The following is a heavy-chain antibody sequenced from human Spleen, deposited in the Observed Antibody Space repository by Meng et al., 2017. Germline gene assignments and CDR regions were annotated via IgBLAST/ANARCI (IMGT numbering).Heavy chain of an antibody. CDR1: GGSIRTSGYY. D-gene: IGHD6-19*01. CDR3: VRSSGWVKTGFDP. Sequence: QLQLQESGPGLVKPSEALSLTVSVSGGSIRTSGYYWGWIRQPPGKGLEWIGSIGHSGFTYYTPSLKSRVTVSIDTSRNQFSLWLTSVTAADTAVYYCVRSSGWVKTGFDPWGQGTLVTVSS. CDR2: IGHSGFT. V-gene: IGHV4-39*01. J-gene: IGHJ5*02.